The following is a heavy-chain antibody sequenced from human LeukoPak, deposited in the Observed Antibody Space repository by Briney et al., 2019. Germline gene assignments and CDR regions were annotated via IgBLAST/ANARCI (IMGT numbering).Heavy chain of an antibody. J-gene: IGHJ4*02. CDR2: ISGSGGST. D-gene: IGHD6-19*01. CDR3: AKDLDARIAVAGIDY. V-gene: IGHV3-23*01. CDR1: GCTFSSYA. Sequence: GGSLRLSCAASGCTFSSYAMSWVRQAPGKGLEWVSAISGSGGSTYYADSVKGRFTISRDNSKNTLYLQMNSLRAEDTAVYYCAKDLDARIAVAGIDYWGQGTLVTVSS.